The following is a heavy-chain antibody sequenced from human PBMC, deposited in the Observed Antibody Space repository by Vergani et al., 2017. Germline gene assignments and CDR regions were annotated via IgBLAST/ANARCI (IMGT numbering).Heavy chain of an antibody. Sequence: QVQLPHGGAGLLKPSETLSLPFAVYVWSFSGYYWRWLRQPPGKGLEWIGEINHSGSTNYNPSLKSRVTISVDTSKNQFSLELSSVTAVDTAVYYGARGQMIRYSRRGYGRPTSNYYIDVWGKGTTVTVSS. CDR1: VWSFSGYY. CDR3: ARGQMIRYSRRGYGRPTSNYYIDV. CDR2: INHSGST. D-gene: IGHD6-13*01. V-gene: IGHV4-34*01. J-gene: IGHJ6*03.